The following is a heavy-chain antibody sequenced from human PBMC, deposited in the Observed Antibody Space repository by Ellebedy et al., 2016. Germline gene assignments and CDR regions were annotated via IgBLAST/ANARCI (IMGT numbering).Heavy chain of an antibody. J-gene: IGHJ4*02. CDR1: GISFSRYD. CDR3: ARDGDWDVPIDC. Sequence: GGSLRLSXAASGISFSRYDMHWVRQRLGKGLEWVSGVDIAGDTHYADSVKGRFTISRDNAKNTLYLQMNSLRAEDTALYYCARDGDWDVPIDCWGQGTLVTVSS. D-gene: IGHD3/OR15-3a*01. CDR2: VDIAGDT. V-gene: IGHV3-13*01.